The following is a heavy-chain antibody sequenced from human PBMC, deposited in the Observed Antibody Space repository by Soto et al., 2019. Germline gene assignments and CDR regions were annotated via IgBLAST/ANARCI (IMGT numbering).Heavy chain of an antibody. CDR2: IYYSGST. CDR1: GGSISSYF. CDR3: ARSGTAMVLVDY. Sequence: SETLSLTCTVSGGSISSYFWSWIRQPPGKGLEWIGYIYYSGSTNYNPSLKSRVTISVDTSKNQFSLKLSSVTAADTAVYYCARSGTAMVLVDYWGQGTLVTVSS. D-gene: IGHD5-18*01. V-gene: IGHV4-59*01. J-gene: IGHJ4*02.